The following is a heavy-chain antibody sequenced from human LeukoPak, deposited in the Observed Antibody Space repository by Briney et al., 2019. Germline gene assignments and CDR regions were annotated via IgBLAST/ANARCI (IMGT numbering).Heavy chain of an antibody. D-gene: IGHD3-10*01. J-gene: IGHJ4*02. V-gene: IGHV1-58*02. CDR1: GFTFTSSA. CDR3: AARFLVRGVIRGIDY. CDR2: IVVGSGNT. Sequence: ASVKVSCKASGFTFTSSAMQWVRQARGQRLEWIGWIVVGSGNTNYAQKFQERVTITRDMSTSTAYMELSSLRSEDTAVYYCAARFLVRGVIRGIDYWGQGTLVTVSS.